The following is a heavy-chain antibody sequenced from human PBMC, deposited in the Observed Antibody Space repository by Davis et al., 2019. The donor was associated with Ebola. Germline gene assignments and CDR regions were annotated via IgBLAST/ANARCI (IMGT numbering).Heavy chain of an antibody. Sequence: ASVKVSCKASGYTFTNYGITWVRQALGQGLEWMGWINPHNGNTNYAQNVQGRVTMTTDTSTSTAYMEVGSLRSDDTAVYYCARAQFPTTSDHWGQGTLVTVSS. CDR2: INPHNGNT. V-gene: IGHV1-18*04. CDR1: GYTFTNYG. J-gene: IGHJ4*02. CDR3: ARAQFPTTSDH. D-gene: IGHD1-1*01.